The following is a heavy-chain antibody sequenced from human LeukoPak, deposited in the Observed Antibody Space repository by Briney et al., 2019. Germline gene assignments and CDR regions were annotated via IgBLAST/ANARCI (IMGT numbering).Heavy chain of an antibody. Sequence: GSLRLSCAASGFTVSSNYLTWVHQAPGKGLEWISVLYSGGNTYYADSVKGRFTISRDNAKNSLYLQMNSLRIEDTALYYCAKDVGGYPSSCFDSWGQGTLVTVSS. V-gene: IGHV3-53*05. CDR1: GFTVSSNY. CDR2: LYSGGNT. CDR3: AKDVGGYPSSCFDS. J-gene: IGHJ5*01. D-gene: IGHD5-12*01.